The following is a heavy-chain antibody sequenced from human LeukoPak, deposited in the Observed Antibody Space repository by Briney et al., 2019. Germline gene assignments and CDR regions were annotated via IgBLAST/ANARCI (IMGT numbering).Heavy chain of an antibody. D-gene: IGHD6-13*01. V-gene: IGHV4-30-4*08. J-gene: IGHJ4*02. CDR3: ARLGIAAAAATFDY. Sequence: SETLSLTCTVSGGSISSGDYYWSWIRQPPGKGLEWIGYIYYSGSTYYNPSLKSRVTISVDTSKNQFSLKLSSVTAADTAVYYCARLGIAAAAATFDYWGQGTLVTVSS. CDR2: IYYSGST. CDR1: GGSISSGDYY.